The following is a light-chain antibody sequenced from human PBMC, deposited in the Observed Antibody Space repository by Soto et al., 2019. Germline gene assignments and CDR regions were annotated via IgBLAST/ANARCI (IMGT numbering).Light chain of an antibody. CDR2: KAS. Sequence: DIQMTQSPSTLSASVGDRVTITCRASQSISTWLAWYQQKPGKAPKLLIYKASSLEGGVPSRFSGSGSGTEFTLPISSLQPDDFATYYCQQYLNRWTFGQGTKVQIK. J-gene: IGKJ1*01. V-gene: IGKV1-5*03. CDR1: QSISTW. CDR3: QQYLNRWT.